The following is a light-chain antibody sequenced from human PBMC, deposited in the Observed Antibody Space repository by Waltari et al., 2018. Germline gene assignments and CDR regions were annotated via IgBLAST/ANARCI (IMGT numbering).Light chain of an antibody. CDR1: SGINVGSYR. Sequence: QAVLTQPSSLSASPGASASLTCTLRSGINVGSYRIYWYQPKPGSPPQYLLRYKSDPDKHQDCGVPRRFSGSKDASANAGILLISGLQSEDEADYYCMIWHNNAVVFGGGTTLTVL. J-gene: IGLJ2*01. V-gene: IGLV5-45*03. CDR3: MIWHNNAVV. CDR2: YKSDPDK.